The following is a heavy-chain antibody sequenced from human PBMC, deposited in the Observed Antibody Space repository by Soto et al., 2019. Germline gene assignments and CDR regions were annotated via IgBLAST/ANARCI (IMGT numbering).Heavy chain of an antibody. D-gene: IGHD3-22*01. CDR3: ARGPTEYYDNSANYFLDY. CDR2: ISTYNGNT. CDR1: GYTSITYG. V-gene: IGHV1-18*01. J-gene: IGHJ4*02. Sequence: QVQLVQSGAEVKKPGASVKVSCKASGYTSITYGVSWVRQAPGQGLDWLGWISTYNGNTRYAERLQGRVTMTTDTTTNTAYMELRNLRSDDTAVYYCARGPTEYYDNSANYFLDYWGQGTLVTVSS.